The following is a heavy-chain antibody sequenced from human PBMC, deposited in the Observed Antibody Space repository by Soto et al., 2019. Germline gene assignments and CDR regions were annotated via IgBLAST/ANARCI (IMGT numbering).Heavy chain of an antibody. CDR3: ARPSGSYLYYFDY. V-gene: IGHV4-39*01. CDR2: IYYSGGT. D-gene: IGHD1-26*01. J-gene: IGHJ4*02. CDR1: HDSLRSCSYY. Sequence: PAPAFLTPTVPHDSLRSCSYYWGWIRQPPGKGLEWSGSIYYSGGTYYNPSLKSRVTISVDTSKNQFSLKLSSVTAADTAVYYCARPSGSYLYYFDYWGQGTLVTVSS.